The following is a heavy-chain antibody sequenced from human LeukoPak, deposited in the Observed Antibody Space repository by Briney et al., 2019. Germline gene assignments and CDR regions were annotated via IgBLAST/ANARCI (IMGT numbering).Heavy chain of an antibody. CDR2: IKQDGSEK. Sequence: GGSLRLSCAASGFTFSNYWLTWVRQAPGQGLEWVANIKQDGSEKHYVDSVKGRFTISRDNAKNSLYLQMNSLRAEDTAVYYCGRSRQIAYWGQGTLVTVSS. V-gene: IGHV3-7*01. CDR3: GRSRQIAY. J-gene: IGHJ4*02. CDR1: GFTFSNYW.